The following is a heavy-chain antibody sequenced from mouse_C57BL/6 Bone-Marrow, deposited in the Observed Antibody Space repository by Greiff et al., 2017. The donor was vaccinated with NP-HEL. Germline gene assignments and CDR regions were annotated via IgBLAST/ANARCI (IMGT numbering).Heavy chain of an antibody. D-gene: IGHD1-1*01. CDR3: ARGYYGSSYRYYAMDD. Sequence: QVQLQQPGAELVRPGTSVKLSCKASGYTFTSYWMHWVKQRPGQGLEWIGVIDPSDSYTNYNQKFKGKATLTVDTSSSTAYMQLSSLTSEDSAVYYCARGYYGSSYRYYAMDDWGQGTSVTVSS. V-gene: IGHV1-59*01. J-gene: IGHJ4*01. CDR2: IDPSDSYT. CDR1: GYTFTSYW.